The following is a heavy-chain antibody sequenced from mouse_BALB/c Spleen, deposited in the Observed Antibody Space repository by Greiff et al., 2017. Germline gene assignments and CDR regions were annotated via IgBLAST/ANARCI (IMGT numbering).Heavy chain of an antibody. V-gene: IGHV5-12-2*01. CDR1: GFTFSSYT. D-gene: IGHD1-1*01. J-gene: IGHJ1*01. CDR2: ISNGGGST. Sequence: EVQRVESGGGLVQPGGSLKLSCAASGFTFSSYTMSWVRQTPEKRLEWVAYISNGGGSTYYPDTVKGRFTISRDNAKNTLYLQMSSLKSEDTAMYYCARQGYGSSYFDVWGAGTTVTVSS. CDR3: ARQGYGSSYFDV.